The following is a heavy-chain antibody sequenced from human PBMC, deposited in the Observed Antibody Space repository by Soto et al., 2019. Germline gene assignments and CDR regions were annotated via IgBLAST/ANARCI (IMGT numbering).Heavy chain of an antibody. CDR3: AKVSEGSMITFGGVIAY. CDR1: GFTLSTYA. CDR2: ISFDGKIK. J-gene: IGHJ4*02. D-gene: IGHD3-16*02. V-gene: IGHV3-30*18. Sequence: QVQLVESGGGVVQPGRSLRISCAASGFTLSTYAMHWVRQAPGKGLEWVTVISFDGKIKYYADSVKGRFTISRDNPKNTVYLQMDSLRAEDTAVYYCAKVSEGSMITFGGVIAYWGQGTLVTVSS.